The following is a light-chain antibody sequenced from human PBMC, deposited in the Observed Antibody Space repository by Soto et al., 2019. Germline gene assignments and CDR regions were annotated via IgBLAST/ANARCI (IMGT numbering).Light chain of an antibody. CDR3: HQYNSWPRGT. V-gene: IGKV3-20*01. J-gene: IGKJ3*01. CDR2: GAS. CDR1: QPVFIRY. Sequence: ETVLTQSPGTLSLSPGERATLSCRASQPVFIRYLAWYQQKPGQAPRLLIYGASTRATGIPDRFSGSGSGTDFTLTVSRLEPEDFAVYYCHQYNSWPRGTFGPGTKVEIK.